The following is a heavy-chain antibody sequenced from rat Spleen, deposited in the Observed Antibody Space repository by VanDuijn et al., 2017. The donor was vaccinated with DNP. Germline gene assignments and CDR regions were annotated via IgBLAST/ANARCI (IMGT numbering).Heavy chain of an antibody. V-gene: IGHV5-7*01. CDR2: ISNDGVST. CDR3: TTGYGGYGY. D-gene: IGHD1-11*01. Sequence: EVQLVESGGGLVQPGRSMKVSCAASGFTFSKYGMAWVRQAPKKGLGWVANISNDGVSTYYRDSVKGRFNISRNNARSTLYLQMDSLRSEDTATYYCTTGYGGYGYWGQGVMVTVSS. J-gene: IGHJ2*01. CDR1: GFTFSKYG.